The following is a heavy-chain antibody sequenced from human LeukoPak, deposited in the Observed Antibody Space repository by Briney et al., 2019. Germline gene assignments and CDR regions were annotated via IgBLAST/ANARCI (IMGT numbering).Heavy chain of an antibody. J-gene: IGHJ4*02. V-gene: IGHV4-31*03. D-gene: IGHD3-22*01. CDR2: IYYSGST. Sequence: SQTLSLTCTVSGGSINSGGYYWSWIRQLQGKGLEWIGYIYYSGSTYYNPSLKSRVTISVDTSKNQFSLKLSSVTAADTAVYYCARTYDGSGYYYYWGQGTLVTVSS. CDR1: GGSINSGGYY. CDR3: ARTYDGSGYYYY.